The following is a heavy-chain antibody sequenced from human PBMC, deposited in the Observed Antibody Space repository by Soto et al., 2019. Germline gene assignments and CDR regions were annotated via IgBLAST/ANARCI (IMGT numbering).Heavy chain of an antibody. CDR3: ARQKGNAEWIQLLGWFDP. V-gene: IGHV5-51*01. J-gene: IGHJ5*02. CDR2: IYPGDSDT. Sequence: GESLKISCKGSGYSFTSYWIGWVRQMPGKGLEWMGIIYPGDSDTRYSPSFQGQVTISADKSISTAYLQWSSLKASDTAMYYCARQKGNAEWIQLLGWFDPWGQGTLVTVSS. D-gene: IGHD5-18*01. CDR1: GYSFTSYW.